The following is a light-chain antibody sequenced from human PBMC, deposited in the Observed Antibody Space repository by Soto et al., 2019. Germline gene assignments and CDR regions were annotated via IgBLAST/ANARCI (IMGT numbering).Light chain of an antibody. J-gene: IGKJ1*01. CDR2: GAS. Sequence: IVLTQSPGTLSLSPGERATLSCRASQSVSSSSLAWYQQKPGQAPRLLIYGASSRATGIPDRFSGSGSGTDFTLTISGLEPEDFAVYYCQQYGSSPETFGQGTKVEIK. V-gene: IGKV3-20*01. CDR1: QSVSSSS. CDR3: QQYGSSPET.